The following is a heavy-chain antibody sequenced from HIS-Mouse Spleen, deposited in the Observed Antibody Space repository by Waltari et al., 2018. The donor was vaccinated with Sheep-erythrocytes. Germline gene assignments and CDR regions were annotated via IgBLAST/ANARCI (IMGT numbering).Heavy chain of an antibody. Sequence: QVQLQESGPGLVKPSETLSLTCTVSGGSISSYYWSWIRQPPGKGLEWIGYIYYSGSPNYTPSLKSRVTSTVDTSKNQFSLKLSSVTAADTAVYYCARGNIAARGGCYFDYWGQGTLVTVSS. CDR3: ARGNIAARGGCYFDY. V-gene: IGHV4-59*01. CDR1: GGSISSYY. J-gene: IGHJ4*02. D-gene: IGHD6-6*01. CDR2: IYYSGSP.